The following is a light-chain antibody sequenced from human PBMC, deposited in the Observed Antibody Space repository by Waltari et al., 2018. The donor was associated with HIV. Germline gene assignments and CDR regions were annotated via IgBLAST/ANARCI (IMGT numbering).Light chain of an antibody. J-gene: IGLJ2*01. CDR1: SSTIGSNW. CDR2: RNN. Sequence: QSVLTQPPSASGTPGQRVNISCSGSSSTIGSNWVYWNHHPPGTAPKLLVYRNNQRPSGVPDRLSGSKSGTSASLAISGLRSEDEADYYCATWNDSLVGGGTKLTVL. CDR3: ATWNDSL. V-gene: IGLV1-47*01.